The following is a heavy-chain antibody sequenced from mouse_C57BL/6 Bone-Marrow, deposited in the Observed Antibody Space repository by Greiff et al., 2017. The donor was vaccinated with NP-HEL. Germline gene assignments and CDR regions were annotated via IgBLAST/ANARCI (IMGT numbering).Heavy chain of an antibody. J-gene: IGHJ1*03. Sequence: QVQLQQSGPGLVAPSQSLSITCTVSGFSLTSYAISWVRQPPGKGLEWLGVIWTGGGTNYNSAPKSRLSISKDNSKSQVFLKMNSLQTDDTARYYCARSYARGPRYFDVWGTGTTVTVSS. CDR3: ARSYARGPRYFDV. V-gene: IGHV2-9-1*01. CDR1: GFSLTSYA. CDR2: IWTGGGT. D-gene: IGHD1-1*01.